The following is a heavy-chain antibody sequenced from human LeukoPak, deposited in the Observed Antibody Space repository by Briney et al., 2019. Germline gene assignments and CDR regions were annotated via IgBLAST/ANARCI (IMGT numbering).Heavy chain of an antibody. CDR2: INHSGST. Sequence: PGGSLRLSCAASGFTFSSYSMNWVRQAPGKGLEWIGEINHSGSTNYNPSLKSRVTISVDTSKNQFSLKLSSVTAADTAVYYCAGLYYSFDPWGQGTLVTVSS. D-gene: IGHD3/OR15-3a*01. CDR3: AGLYYSFDP. CDR1: GFTFSSYS. V-gene: IGHV4-34*08. J-gene: IGHJ5*02.